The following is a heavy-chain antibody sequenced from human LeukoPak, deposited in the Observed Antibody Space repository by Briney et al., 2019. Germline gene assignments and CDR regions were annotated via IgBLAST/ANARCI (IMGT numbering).Heavy chain of an antibody. CDR3: AREVSS. J-gene: IGHJ3*01. Sequence: PGGSLRLSCVASSFTFSKFGMSWVRQAPGKGLEWVSSISSNSSYIYYADSVRGRFTISRDDAKNSLYLQMNSLRTEDTAVYYCAREVSSWGQGTMVTVSS. V-gene: IGHV3-21*01. CDR1: SFTFSKFG. D-gene: IGHD1-14*01. CDR2: ISSNSSYI.